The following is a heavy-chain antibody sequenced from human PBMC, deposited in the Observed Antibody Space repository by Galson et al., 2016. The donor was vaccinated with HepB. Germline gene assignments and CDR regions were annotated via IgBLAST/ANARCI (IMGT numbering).Heavy chain of an antibody. CDR3: ARDRGSAAGFDY. CDR2: IYYSGST. J-gene: IGHJ4*02. Sequence: TLSLTCTVPGGSISNYYWSWIRQPPGKGLEWIAYIYYSGSTNQNPSLKSRVTISVDTSKNQFSLQLRSVTAADTAVYYCARDRGSAAGFDYWGQGTLVTVSS. D-gene: IGHD6-13*01. CDR1: GGSISNYY. V-gene: IGHV4-59*01.